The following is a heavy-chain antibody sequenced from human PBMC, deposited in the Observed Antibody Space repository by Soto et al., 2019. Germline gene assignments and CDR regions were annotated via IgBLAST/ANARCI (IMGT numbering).Heavy chain of an antibody. CDR2: IYYSGST. D-gene: IGHD6-6*01. CDR1: GDSIRSGNHY. Sequence: SETLSLTCTVSGDSIRSGNHYWSWIRQPPGKGLEWIGYIYYSGSTYYSPSLKSRVTISVDTSKNQFSLKLSSVTAADTAVYYCAREPAWSSSSNYGMDVWGQGTTVTVSS. J-gene: IGHJ6*02. V-gene: IGHV4-30-4*01. CDR3: AREPAWSSSSNYGMDV.